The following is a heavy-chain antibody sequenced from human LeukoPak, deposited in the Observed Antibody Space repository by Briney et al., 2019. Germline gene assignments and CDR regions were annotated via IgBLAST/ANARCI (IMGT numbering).Heavy chain of an antibody. J-gene: IGHJ6*02. V-gene: IGHV3-7*01. CDR3: ARDGVDFWSGYYSDYYYGMDV. Sequence: PGGSLRLSCAASGFTFSSYWMSWVRQAPGKGLEWVANIKQDGSEKYYVDSVKGRFTISRDNAKNSLYLQMNSLRAEDTAVYYCARDGVDFWSGYYSDYYYGMDVWGQGTTVTVSS. D-gene: IGHD3-3*01. CDR1: GFTFSSYW. CDR2: IKQDGSEK.